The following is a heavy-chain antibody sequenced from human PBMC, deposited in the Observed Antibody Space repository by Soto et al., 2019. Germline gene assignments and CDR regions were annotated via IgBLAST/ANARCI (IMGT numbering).Heavy chain of an antibody. D-gene: IGHD3-3*01. CDR1: GGSISSGGFY. CDR3: ARDPRGVASTFYYGLDF. J-gene: IGHJ6*02. CDR2: INYSGST. V-gene: IGHV4-31*11. Sequence: PSETLSLTCAVSGGSISSGGFYWSWIRQHPGKGLEWIGYINYSGSTYYNPSLKSRVTISVDTSKNQFSLKLTSVTAADTAVYYCARDPRGVASTFYYGLDFWGQGTTVTVS.